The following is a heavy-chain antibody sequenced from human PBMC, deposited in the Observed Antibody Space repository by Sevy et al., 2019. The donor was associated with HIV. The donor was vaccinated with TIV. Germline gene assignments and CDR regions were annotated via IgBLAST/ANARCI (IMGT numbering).Heavy chain of an antibody. V-gene: IGHV3-30*04. CDR1: GFIFSNFA. D-gene: IGHD1-26*01. CDR3: ARGENDDEFFQY. J-gene: IGHJ1*01. CDR2: TSYDGSHK. Sequence: GESLKICCTVSGFIFSNFAMHWVRQAPGKGLEWVAVTSYDGSHKYYADSVKGRFTVSRDNSRNILSLEMSSLRRDDTAVYYCARGENDDEFFQYWGQGTLVTVSS.